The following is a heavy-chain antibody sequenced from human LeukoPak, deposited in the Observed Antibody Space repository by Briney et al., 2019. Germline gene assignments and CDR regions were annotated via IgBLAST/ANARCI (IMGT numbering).Heavy chain of an antibody. D-gene: IGHD6-19*01. CDR1: GFTFDDYA. CDR2: ISWNSGSI. Sequence: GGSLRLSCAASGFTFDDYAMHWVRQAPGKGLEWVSGISWNSGSIGHADSVKGRFTISRDNAKNSLYLQMNSLRAEDTALYYCAKDKSIAVAGSVSNWFDPWGQGTLVTVSS. V-gene: IGHV3-9*01. CDR3: AKDKSIAVAGSVSNWFDP. J-gene: IGHJ5*02.